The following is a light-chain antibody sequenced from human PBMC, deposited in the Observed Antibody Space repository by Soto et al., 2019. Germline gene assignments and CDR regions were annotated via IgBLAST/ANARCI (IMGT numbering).Light chain of an antibody. J-gene: IGLJ3*02. CDR3: AAWDDSLNAWV. Sequence: QSVLTQPPSVSGTPGLRVTISCSGSSSNIVSNTANWYQQLPGTAPKLLIYNNNERPSGVPERFSGSNSGTSASLAISGLQSEDEADYYCAAWDDSLNAWVFGGGTKLTVL. CDR2: NNN. V-gene: IGLV1-44*01. CDR1: SSNIVSNT.